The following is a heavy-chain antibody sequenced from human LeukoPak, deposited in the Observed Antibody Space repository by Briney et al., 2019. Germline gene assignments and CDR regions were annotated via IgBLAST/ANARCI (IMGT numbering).Heavy chain of an antibody. V-gene: IGHV1-8*01. D-gene: IGHD6-19*01. CDR1: GYTFTSYD. Sequence: ASVKVSCKASGYTFTSYDINWVRQATGQGLEWMGWMNPNSGNTGYAQKFQGRVTMTTDTSTSTAYMELRSLRSDDTAVYYCARAARGIAVAGFDYWGQGTLVTVSS. J-gene: IGHJ4*02. CDR2: MNPNSGNT. CDR3: ARAARGIAVAGFDY.